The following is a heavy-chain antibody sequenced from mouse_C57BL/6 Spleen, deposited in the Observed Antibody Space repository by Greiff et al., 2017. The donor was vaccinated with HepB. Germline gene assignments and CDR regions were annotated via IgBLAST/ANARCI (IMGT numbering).Heavy chain of an antibody. CDR1: GFSVSGYA. V-gene: IGHV2-9-1*01. J-gene: IGHJ1*03. Sequence: VMLVESGPGLVAPSQGLSITCVVSGFSVSGYAISWVRQPPGKGLEWLGVIWTGGGTNYNSALKSRLSISKDNSKSQVFLKMNSLQTDDTARYYCARNSHYYGSSYVWYFDVWGTGTTVTVSS. D-gene: IGHD1-1*01. CDR3: ARNSHYYGSSYVWYFDV. CDR2: IWTGGGT.